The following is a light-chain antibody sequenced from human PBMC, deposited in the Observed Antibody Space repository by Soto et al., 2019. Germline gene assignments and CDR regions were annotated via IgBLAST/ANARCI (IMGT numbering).Light chain of an antibody. V-gene: IGLV2-8*01. J-gene: IGLJ3*02. Sequence: QSALTQPPSASGSPGQSVTISCTGTSGDVGGHNFVSWYQFHPGKAPKLIIYEVSKRPSGVPNRFSGSKSDNTASLTVSGLQDEDEADYCCSSYAGTNKVFGGGTKLTVL. CDR3: SSYAGTNKV. CDR2: EVS. CDR1: SGDVGGHNF.